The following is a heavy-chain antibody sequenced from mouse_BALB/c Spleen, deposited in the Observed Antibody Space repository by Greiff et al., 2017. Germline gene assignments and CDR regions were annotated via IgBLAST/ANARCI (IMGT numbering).Heavy chain of an antibody. CDR1: GYTFTSYW. CDR3: ARHGSSYGWFAY. V-gene: IGHV1-7*01. CDR2: INPSTGYT. J-gene: IGHJ3*01. Sequence: QVQLKESGAELAKPGASVKMSCKASGYTFTSYWMHWVKQRPGQGLEWIGYINPSTGYTEYNQKFKDKATLTADKSSSTAYMQLSSLTSEDSAVYYCARHGSSYGWFAYWGQGTLVTVSA. D-gene: IGHD1-1*01.